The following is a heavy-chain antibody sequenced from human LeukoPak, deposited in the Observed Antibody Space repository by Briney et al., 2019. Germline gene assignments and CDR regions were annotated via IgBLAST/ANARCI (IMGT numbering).Heavy chain of an antibody. CDR3: ARGSTSCHYTAPCMDS. Sequence: GRSLRLSCAASGFIFSSYGIHWVRQAPGKGLEWVAVIWSDGRKTYYAGSVKGRFTISRDNSKNTVYLQMSSLRVGDTAVYYCARGSTSCHYTAPCMDSWGQGTLVTVSS. CDR1: GFIFSSYG. J-gene: IGHJ4*02. D-gene: IGHD2-2*01. CDR2: IWSDGRKT. V-gene: IGHV3-33*01.